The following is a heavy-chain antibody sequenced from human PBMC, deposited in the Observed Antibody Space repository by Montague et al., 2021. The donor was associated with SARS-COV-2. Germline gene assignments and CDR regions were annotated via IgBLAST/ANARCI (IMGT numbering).Heavy chain of an antibody. CDR3: TRNAHYGSASYYIDY. V-gene: IGHV4-61*08. CDR1: GASVNSGDFY. J-gene: IGHJ4*02. Sequence: SETLSLTCTVSGASVNSGDFYWSWIRQAPGKGLEWMGYIYYSADTNYNPSLKSRISIPVDRSMNQFSLKLSSVTAADTAVYFCTRNAHYGSASYYIDYWGLGTVVIVSS. CDR2: IYYSADT. D-gene: IGHD3-10*01.